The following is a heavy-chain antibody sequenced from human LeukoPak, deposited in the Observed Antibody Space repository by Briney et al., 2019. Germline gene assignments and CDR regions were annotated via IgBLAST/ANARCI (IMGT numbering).Heavy chain of an antibody. CDR3: ARVVLLAFDI. CDR2: ISYDGSNK. V-gene: IGHV3-30-3*01. J-gene: IGHJ3*02. Sequence: GGSLRLSCAASGFTFSSYAMHWVRQAPGKGLEWVAVISYDGSNKYYADSVKGRFTISRDNSKNTLYLQMNSLRAEDTAVYYCARVVLLAFDIWGQGTMVTVSS. D-gene: IGHD3-10*01. CDR1: GFTFSSYA.